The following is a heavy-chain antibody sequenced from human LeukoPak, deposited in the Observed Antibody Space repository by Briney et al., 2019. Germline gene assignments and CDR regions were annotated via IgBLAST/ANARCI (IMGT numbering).Heavy chain of an antibody. Sequence: GGSLRLSCAASGFTFSSYALSWVRQAPGKGLEWVSAISGSGGNTYYANSVKGRFTISRDNSKNTLFLQMNSLRPEDTAVYYCARDLKTAMDYFDYWGQGALVTVSS. V-gene: IGHV3-23*01. D-gene: IGHD2-2*01. J-gene: IGHJ4*02. CDR1: GFTFSSYA. CDR2: ISGSGGNT. CDR3: ARDLKTAMDYFDY.